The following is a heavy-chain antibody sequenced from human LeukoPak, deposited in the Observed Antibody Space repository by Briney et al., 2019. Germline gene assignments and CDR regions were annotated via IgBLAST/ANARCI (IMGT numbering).Heavy chain of an antibody. CDR2: ISGGGGST. J-gene: IGHJ4*02. CDR3: AKGYCRSASCSIDS. V-gene: IGHV3-23*01. Sequence: GGSLRLSCAASGFSFTTYATSWVRQTPGKGLEWVSVISGGGGSTYYADSVKGRFTISRDNSKNTLYLQMTSLRAGDTAIYYCAKGYCRSASCSIDSWGQGTLVTVSS. D-gene: IGHD2-2*01. CDR1: GFSFTTYA.